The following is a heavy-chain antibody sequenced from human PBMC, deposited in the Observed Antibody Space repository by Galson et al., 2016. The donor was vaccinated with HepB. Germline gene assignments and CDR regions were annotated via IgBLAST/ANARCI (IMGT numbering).Heavy chain of an antibody. CDR2: IYTGGTT. J-gene: IGHJ4*01. CDR3: ARSGETRSWYPKEFDH. CDR1: GITFSTYA. Sequence: SLRLSCAASGITFSTYAMSWVRQAPGKGLEWVSGIYTGGTTDYAAAVKGRFTISRDNSGNTVHLQMNRLRAEDTAVYYCARSGETRSWYPKEFDHWGHGTLVTVSS. V-gene: IGHV3-66*01. D-gene: IGHD3-10*01.